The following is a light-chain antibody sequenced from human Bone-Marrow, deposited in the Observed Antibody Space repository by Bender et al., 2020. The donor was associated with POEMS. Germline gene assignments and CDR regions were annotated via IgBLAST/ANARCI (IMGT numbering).Light chain of an antibody. CDR3: CSYAGSRTWV. CDR1: SSDVGGYNY. J-gene: IGLJ3*02. Sequence: QSALTQPASVSGSPGQSITISCTGTSSDVGGYNYVSWYQQHPGKAPKLIIYEVSKRPSGVSNRFSASKSGNTASLTISGLQAGDEADYYCCSYAGSRTWVFGGGTKLIVL. CDR2: EVS. V-gene: IGLV2-23*02.